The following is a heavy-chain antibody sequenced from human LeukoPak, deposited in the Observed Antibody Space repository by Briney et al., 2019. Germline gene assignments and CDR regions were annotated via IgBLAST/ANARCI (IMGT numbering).Heavy chain of an antibody. CDR1: GGSISSGGYS. V-gene: IGHV4-30-2*01. CDR3: ARWGSSSCPGAFDI. J-gene: IGHJ3*02. D-gene: IGHD6-13*01. Sequence: SQTLSLTCAVSGGSISSGGYSWSWIRQPPGKGLEWIGYIYHSGSTYYNPSLKSRVTISVDRSKNQFSLKLSSVTAADTAVYYCARWGSSSCPGAFDIWGQGTMVTVSS. CDR2: IYHSGST.